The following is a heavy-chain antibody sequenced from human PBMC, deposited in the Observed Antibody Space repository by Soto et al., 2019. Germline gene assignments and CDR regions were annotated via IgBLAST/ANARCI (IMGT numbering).Heavy chain of an antibody. CDR2: INIDGRST. J-gene: IGHJ5*01. V-gene: IGHV3-74*01. D-gene: IGHD2-2*01. CDR1: GFTLNNYW. Sequence: EVLLVESGGGVVQPGGSLRISCAASGFTLNNYWMHWVRQAPGKGLEWVSRINIDGRSTTYADSVKGRFSISRDDAKNTLFLQMNSLRAEDTAVYYCARDWRSNRWYYFDSWGQGTLVTVSS. CDR3: ARDWRSNRWYYFDS.